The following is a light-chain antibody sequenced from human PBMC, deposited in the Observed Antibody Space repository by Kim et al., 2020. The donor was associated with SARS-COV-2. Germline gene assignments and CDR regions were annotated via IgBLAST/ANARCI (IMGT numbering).Light chain of an antibody. Sequence: EIVLTQSPGTPSLSPGERATLSCRASQSVDSRYLAWYQQKPGQAPRLLIHAISSRATGIPDRFSGSGSGTDFTLTISRLEPDDFAVYYCQHYGGSPRYSFGQGTKLEI. CDR3: QHYGGSPRYS. CDR1: QSVDSRY. CDR2: AIS. V-gene: IGKV3-20*01. J-gene: IGKJ2*01.